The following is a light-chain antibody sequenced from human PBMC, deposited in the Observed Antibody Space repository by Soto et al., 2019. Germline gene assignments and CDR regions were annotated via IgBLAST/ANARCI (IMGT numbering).Light chain of an antibody. Sequence: EIVLTQSPGTLSLSPGERATLSCRASQSVSSSYLAWYQQKPGQAPRLLIYGAYSRATGIPDRFSGSGSGTDFTLTISRLEPKDFAVYSCQQYGSSLGVTFGGGTKVEIK. CDR2: GAY. CDR1: QSVSSSY. CDR3: QQYGSSLGVT. V-gene: IGKV3-20*01. J-gene: IGKJ4*01.